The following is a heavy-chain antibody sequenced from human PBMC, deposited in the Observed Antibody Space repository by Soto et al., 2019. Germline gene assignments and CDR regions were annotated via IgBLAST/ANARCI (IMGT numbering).Heavy chain of an antibody. CDR3: ARDPPRKDSSSTHPYYFGMDG. D-gene: IGHD6-6*01. CDR1: GGTFSSYA. V-gene: IGHV1-69*12. J-gene: IGHJ6*02. CDR2: IIPIFGTA. Sequence: QVQLVQSGAEVKKPGSSVKVSCKASGGTFSSYAISWVRQAPGQGLEWMGGIIPIFGTANYAQQFQGRVTITADESTSAAYMEMRRLRSEDTAVYYCARDPPRKDSSSTHPYYFGMDGWGQGATVTVSS.